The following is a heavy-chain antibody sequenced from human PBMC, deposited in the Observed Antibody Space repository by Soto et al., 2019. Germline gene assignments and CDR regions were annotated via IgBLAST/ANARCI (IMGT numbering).Heavy chain of an antibody. J-gene: IGHJ3*02. CDR3: AHRGPKGAGAFDI. CDR2: IYWDDDN. CDR1: GLSLSRSGVG. Sequence: QITLKESSPTLVKPTQTLTLTCTVSGLSLSRSGVGVGWIRQPPGKALEWLALIYWDDDNYYSPSRRTRLTITRDTSKNQVVLKMTNMDPVDTGTYYCAHRGPKGAGAFDIWGQGTMVTVSS. V-gene: IGHV2-5*02.